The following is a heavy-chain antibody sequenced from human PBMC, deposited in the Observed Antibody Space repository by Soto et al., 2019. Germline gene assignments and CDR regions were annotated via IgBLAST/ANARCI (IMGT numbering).Heavy chain of an antibody. D-gene: IGHD3-10*01. V-gene: IGHV3-30*18. CDR1: GFTFSSCG. Sequence: QVQLVESGGGVVQPGRSLRLSCAASGFTFSSCGMHWVRQAPGKGLEWVALISSDGSNKYYADSVKGRFTISRDNSKNTLYLQMTTLRAEDTAVYYCAKVRADYYYGSGLFDYWGQGTLVTISS. CDR2: ISSDGSNK. J-gene: IGHJ4*02. CDR3: AKVRADYYYGSGLFDY.